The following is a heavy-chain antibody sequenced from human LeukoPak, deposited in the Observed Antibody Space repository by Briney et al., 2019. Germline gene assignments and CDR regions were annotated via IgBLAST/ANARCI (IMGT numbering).Heavy chain of an antibody. D-gene: IGHD2-15*01. CDR3: ARDCSGGSCIGEIGFQH. J-gene: IGHJ1*01. V-gene: IGHV4-38-2*02. Sequence: PSETLSLTCTVSGYSISSGYYWGWIRQPPGKGLEWIGSIYHSGSTYYNPSLKSRVTISVDTSKNQFSLKLSSVTAADTAVYYCARDCSGGSCIGEIGFQHWGQGTLVTVSS. CDR1: GYSISSGYY. CDR2: IYHSGST.